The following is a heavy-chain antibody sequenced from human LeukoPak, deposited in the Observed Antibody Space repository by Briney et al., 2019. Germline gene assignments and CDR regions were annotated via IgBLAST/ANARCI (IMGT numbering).Heavy chain of an antibody. V-gene: IGHV4-39*01. J-gene: IGHJ5*02. CDR2: IYYSGIT. CDR1: GGSISDASSITGSSAS. Sequence: SETLSLTCSVSGGSISDASSITGSSASRGWIRQAPGKGLGWIGSIYYSGITYYKPSLKSRVTITVHTSKNQFSLKLSSVTAADTAVYYCARHPVIWPQYPSWGQGTLVTVSS. D-gene: IGHD5-24*01. CDR3: ARHPVIWPQYPS.